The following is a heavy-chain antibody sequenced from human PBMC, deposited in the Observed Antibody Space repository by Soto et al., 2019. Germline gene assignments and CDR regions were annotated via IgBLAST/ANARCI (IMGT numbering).Heavy chain of an antibody. CDR1: GYTFTSYY. Sequence: GASVKVSCKTSGYTFTSYYMHWVRQAPGQGLEWMGIINPSGGSTSYAQKFQGRVTMTRDTSTSTVYMELSSLRSEDTAVYYCARXSVPQGIAVAGTSWFDPWGQGTLVTVSS. J-gene: IGHJ5*02. CDR3: ARXSVPQGIAVAGTSWFDP. D-gene: IGHD6-19*01. V-gene: IGHV1-46*01. CDR2: INPSGGST.